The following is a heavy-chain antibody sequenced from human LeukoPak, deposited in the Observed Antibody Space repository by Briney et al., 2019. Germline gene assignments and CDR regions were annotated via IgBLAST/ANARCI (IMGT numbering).Heavy chain of an antibody. J-gene: IGHJ6*04. CDR2: INHSGST. V-gene: IGHV4-34*01. CDR1: GGSFSGYY. CDR3: ARAKVIITMVRGVINRYYYGMDV. D-gene: IGHD3-10*01. Sequence: SETLSLTCAVYGGSFSGYYWSWIRQPPGKGLEWIGEINHSGSTNYNPSLKSRVTISVDTSKNQFSLKLSSVTAADTAVYYCARAKVIITMVRGVINRYYYGMDVWGKGTTVTVS.